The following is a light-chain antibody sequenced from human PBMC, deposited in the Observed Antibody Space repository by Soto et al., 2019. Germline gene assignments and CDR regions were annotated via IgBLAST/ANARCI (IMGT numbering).Light chain of an antibody. CDR3: QQYVSSVT. V-gene: IGKV3-20*01. J-gene: IGKJ1*01. CDR1: QSVDSSF. Sequence: DIVLTQSPGSLSLSPGERATLSCRASQSVDSSFFAWYQQKPGQAPRLLIYGASKRAIGTPDRFSGSGSGTDFTLTITRLEPEDFAVYYCQQYVSSVTFGQGTKVEIK. CDR2: GAS.